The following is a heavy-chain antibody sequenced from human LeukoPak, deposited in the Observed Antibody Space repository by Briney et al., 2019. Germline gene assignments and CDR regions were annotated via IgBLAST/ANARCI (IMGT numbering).Heavy chain of an antibody. V-gene: IGHV1-69*06. CDR3: ATWYLAYGSTLKYFDY. J-gene: IGHJ4*02. D-gene: IGHD3-10*01. CDR1: GGTFSSYA. CDR2: IIPIFNTA. Sequence: ASVKVSCKASGGTFSSYAITWVRQAPGQGLEWMGGIIPIFNTAEYAQKFQGRVTITADTLTSTAFMRLSSLRSEDTAVYYCATWYLAYGSTLKYFDYWGQGSLVTVSS.